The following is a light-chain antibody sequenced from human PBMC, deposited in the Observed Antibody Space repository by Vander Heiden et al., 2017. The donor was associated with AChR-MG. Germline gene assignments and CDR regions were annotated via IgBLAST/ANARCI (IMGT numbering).Light chain of an antibody. CDR1: QSISNN. Sequence: EIAMTQAPPTLSVSRGERATLSCRASQSISNNLAWYQQKPGQAPRLLIYGASTRATGVPARFSGRGSGTEFTLTIASLQSEDFALYFCQQYNAWPLITFGQGTRLEIK. V-gene: IGKV3D-15*01. CDR3: QQYNAWPLIT. J-gene: IGKJ5*01. CDR2: GAS.